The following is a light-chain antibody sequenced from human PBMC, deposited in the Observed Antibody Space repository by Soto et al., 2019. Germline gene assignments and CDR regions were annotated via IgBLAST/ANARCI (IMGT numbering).Light chain of an antibody. V-gene: IGKV3-20*01. Sequence: EIVMTQSPGTLSVSPGERATLSCRASQSVSSNLAWYQQKPGQSPRLLIYGASSRATGIPDRFSGSGSGTDFTLTISRLEPEDFAVFYCQQYGSSPITFGQGTRLEI. J-gene: IGKJ5*01. CDR3: QQYGSSPIT. CDR2: GAS. CDR1: QSVSSN.